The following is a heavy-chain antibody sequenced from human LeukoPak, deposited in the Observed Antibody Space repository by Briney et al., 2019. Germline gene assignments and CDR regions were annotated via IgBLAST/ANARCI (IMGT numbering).Heavy chain of an antibody. V-gene: IGHV3-74*01. D-gene: IGHD2-2*03. CDR1: GFTLSSYW. CDR2: INSDES. Sequence: GGSLRLSCAASGFTLSSYWMHWVRHAPGKGLVWVSRINSDESTYADSVKGRFTISRDNAKNALYLQMNSLRAEDTAVYYCARDRLDRNYYHGLDVWAKGPRSPSP. CDR3: ARDRLDRNYYHGLDV. J-gene: IGHJ6*02.